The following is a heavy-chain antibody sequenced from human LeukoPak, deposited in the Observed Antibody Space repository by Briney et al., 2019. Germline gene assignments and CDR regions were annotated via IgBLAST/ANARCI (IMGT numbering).Heavy chain of an antibody. V-gene: IGHV1-18*04. D-gene: IGHD2-2*01. CDR1: GYTFTNYG. J-gene: IGHJ4*02. Sequence: ASVMVSCKASGYTFTNYGISWVRQAPGQGLEWMAWISANNGETRYAQNFQGRVTMTTDTSTSTAYMELRNLRTDDTAVYYCAKVPPSAHQMLSSDYWGQGTQVTVSS. CDR2: ISANNGET. CDR3: AKVPPSAHQMLSSDY.